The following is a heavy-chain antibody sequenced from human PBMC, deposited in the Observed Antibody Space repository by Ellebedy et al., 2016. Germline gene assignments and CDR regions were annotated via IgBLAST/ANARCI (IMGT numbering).Heavy chain of an antibody. D-gene: IGHD3-22*01. V-gene: IGHV4-34*01. CDR3: ARSYDSSGYYSVDDAFDI. CDR1: GGSFSGYY. Sequence: SETLSLTXAVYGGSFSGYYWSWIRQPPGKGLEWIGKINHSGSTNYNPSLKSRVTISIDTSKNQFSLKLSSVTAADTAVYYCARSYDSSGYYSVDDAFDIWGQGTMVTVSS. J-gene: IGHJ3*02. CDR2: INHSGST.